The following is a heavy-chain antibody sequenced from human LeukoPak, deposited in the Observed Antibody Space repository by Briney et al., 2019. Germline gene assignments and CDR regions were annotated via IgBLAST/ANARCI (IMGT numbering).Heavy chain of an antibody. V-gene: IGHV3-30*18. Sequence: GGSLRLSCAASGFTFDNYGMHWVRQAPGKGLEWVAIISYDGSDKYYADSVKGRFTISRDNSKNTLYLQMNMLRAEDTAVYYCAKVRVVFNWNYAYYFDSWGQGTLVTVSS. CDR3: AKVRVVFNWNYAYYFDS. CDR1: GFTFDNYG. D-gene: IGHD1-7*01. J-gene: IGHJ4*02. CDR2: ISYDGSDK.